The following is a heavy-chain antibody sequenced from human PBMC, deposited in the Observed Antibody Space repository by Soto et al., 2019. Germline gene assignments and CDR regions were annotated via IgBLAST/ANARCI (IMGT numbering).Heavy chain of an antibody. V-gene: IGHV3-30*18. CDR1: GFTFSSYG. CDR2: ISYDGSNK. J-gene: IGHJ4*02. Sequence: QVQLVESGGGVVQPGRSLRLSCAASGFTFSSYGMHWVRQAPGKGLEWVAVISYDGSNKYYAYSVKGRFTISRDNSKNTLYLQMNSLRAEDTAVYYCAKPKIQLWSYFDYWGQGTLVTVSS. CDR3: AKPKIQLWSYFDY. D-gene: IGHD5-18*01.